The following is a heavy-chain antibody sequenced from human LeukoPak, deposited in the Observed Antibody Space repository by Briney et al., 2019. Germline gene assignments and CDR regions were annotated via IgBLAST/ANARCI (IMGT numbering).Heavy chain of an antibody. Sequence: GGSLRLSCAASGFSFSTYSMNWVRQAPGKGLEWVGFIRSKAYGGTTEYAASVKGRFTISRDDSKSIAYLQMNSLKTEDTAVYYCTRPGNSPPDYWGQGTLVTVSS. CDR1: GFSFSTYS. V-gene: IGHV3-49*04. CDR3: TRPGNSPPDY. J-gene: IGHJ4*02. CDR2: IRSKAYGGTT. D-gene: IGHD4-23*01.